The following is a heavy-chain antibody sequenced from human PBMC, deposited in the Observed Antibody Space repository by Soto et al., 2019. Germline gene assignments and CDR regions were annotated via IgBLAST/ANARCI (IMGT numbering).Heavy chain of an antibody. D-gene: IGHD3-10*01. CDR2: ISSSGATI. Sequence: VQLVESGGGLVKSGGSLRLSCAASGFTFSDYYMSWIRQAPGKGLEWISYISSSGATIYYADSVKGRFTTSRDNANNSLFLEMNSLRAEDTAVYYCVRVGYAYGNDPWGQGTLVAVSS. J-gene: IGHJ5*02. CDR3: VRVGYAYGNDP. CDR1: GFTFSDYY. V-gene: IGHV3-11*01.